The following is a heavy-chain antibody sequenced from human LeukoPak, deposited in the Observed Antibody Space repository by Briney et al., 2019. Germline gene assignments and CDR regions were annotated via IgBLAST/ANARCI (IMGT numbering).Heavy chain of an antibody. J-gene: IGHJ5*02. CDR1: GFTFSSNG. CDR2: IQYDGSKK. CDR3: ARDQRQLWLPGPFDP. V-gene: IGHV3-30*02. D-gene: IGHD5-18*01. Sequence: PGGSLRLSCVASGFTFSSNGMHWVRQAPGKGLEWVTFIQYDGSKKYYADSVKGRFTISRDNSKNTLYLEMNSLRAEDTAVYYCARDQRQLWLPGPFDPWGQGTLVTVSS.